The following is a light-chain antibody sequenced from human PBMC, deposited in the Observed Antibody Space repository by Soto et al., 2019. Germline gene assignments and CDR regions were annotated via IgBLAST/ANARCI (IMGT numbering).Light chain of an antibody. Sequence: EIVLTQSPGTLSLSPGERATLSCRASQSISSSYLAWYQQKPGQAPRLLIYGASSRATGIPDRFSGSGSGTAFILTISRLESEDFAVYYCQQYDDSPPSTFGQGTKLEIK. J-gene: IGKJ2*02. V-gene: IGKV3-20*01. CDR3: QQYDDSPPST. CDR1: QSISSSY. CDR2: GAS.